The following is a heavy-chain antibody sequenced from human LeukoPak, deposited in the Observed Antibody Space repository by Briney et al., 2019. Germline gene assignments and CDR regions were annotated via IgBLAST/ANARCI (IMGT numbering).Heavy chain of an antibody. CDR3: ARAPLRDGYKNGFDY. CDR1: GGSISSGGYY. V-gene: IGHV4-61*08. CDR2: IYYRGST. J-gene: IGHJ4*02. D-gene: IGHD5-24*01. Sequence: PPQTLSLTCTVSGGSISSGGYYWSWIRQPPGKGLEWIGYIYYRGSTNYNPSLKSRVSISVDTSKNQFSLKVSSVTAADTAVYYCARAPLRDGYKNGFDYWGQGTLVTVSS.